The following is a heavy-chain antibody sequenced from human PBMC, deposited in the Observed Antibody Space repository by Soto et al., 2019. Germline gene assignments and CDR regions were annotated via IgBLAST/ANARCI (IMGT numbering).Heavy chain of an antibody. CDR2: IYYSGST. Sequence: QVQLQESGPGLVKPSQTLSLTCTVSGGSISSGDYYWSWIRQPPGKGLEWIGYIYYSGSTYYNPSLKSRVTISVDTSKNQFSLKLSSVTAADTAVYYCARLGYCSSTSCYHNGAVAGTEIDYWGQGTLVTVSS. V-gene: IGHV4-30-4*01. D-gene: IGHD2-2*01. CDR1: GGSISSGDYY. CDR3: ARLGYCSSTSCYHNGAVAGTEIDY. J-gene: IGHJ4*02.